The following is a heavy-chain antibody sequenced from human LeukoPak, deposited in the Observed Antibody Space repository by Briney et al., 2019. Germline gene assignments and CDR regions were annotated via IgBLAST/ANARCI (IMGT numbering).Heavy chain of an antibody. CDR1: GFTVSGDY. Sequence: GSLRLSCAASGFTVSGDYMSWVRQAPGKGLEWVSVSRGGGYTCYGDHGKGRFTISRDHSKNTLYLQMDSLRAEDTAVYYCARLAYSSLLGDYWGQGTVVTVSS. V-gene: IGHV3-66*02. D-gene: IGHD6-19*01. CDR3: ARLAYSSLLGDY. CDR2: SRGGGYT. J-gene: IGHJ4*02.